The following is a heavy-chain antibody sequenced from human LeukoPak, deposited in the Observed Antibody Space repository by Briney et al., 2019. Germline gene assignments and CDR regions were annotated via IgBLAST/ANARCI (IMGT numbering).Heavy chain of an antibody. CDR1: GFTFNTYW. V-gene: IGHV3-74*01. D-gene: IGHD2/OR15-2a*01. CDR2: INADGSSI. Sequence: GGSLRLSCAASGFTFNTYWMHWVRHAPGKGLVWVSSINADGSSISYADSMKGRFTISRDNAKNTLYLQMNSLRAEDTAVYYCASQQSFHYYYMDVWGKGTTVTVSS. J-gene: IGHJ6*03. CDR3: ASQQSFHYYYMDV.